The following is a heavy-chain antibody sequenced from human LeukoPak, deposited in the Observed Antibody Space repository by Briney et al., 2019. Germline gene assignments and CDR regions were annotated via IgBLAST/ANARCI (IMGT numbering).Heavy chain of an antibody. Sequence: GRSLRLSCAASGFTFDDYAMHWVRQAPGKGLEWVPGISWNSGSIGYADSVKGRFTISRDNAKNSLYLQMNSLRAEDTALYYCAKVRNDAFDIWGQGTMVTVSS. V-gene: IGHV3-9*01. CDR3: AKVRNDAFDI. J-gene: IGHJ3*02. CDR2: ISWNSGSI. D-gene: IGHD1-1*01. CDR1: GFTFDDYA.